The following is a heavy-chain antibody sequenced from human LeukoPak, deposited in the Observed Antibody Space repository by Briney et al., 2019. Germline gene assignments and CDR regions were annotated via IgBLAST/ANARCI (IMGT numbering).Heavy chain of an antibody. D-gene: IGHD5-24*01. CDR1: GGSFSGYY. V-gene: IGHV4-34*01. Sequence: SETQSLTCAVYGGSFSGYYWSWIRQPPGKGLEWIGEINHSGSTNYNPSLKSRVTISVDTSKNQFSLKLSSVTAADTAVYYCAAPRGWLQYLDYWGQGTLVTVSS. CDR3: AAPRGWLQYLDY. J-gene: IGHJ4*02. CDR2: INHSGST.